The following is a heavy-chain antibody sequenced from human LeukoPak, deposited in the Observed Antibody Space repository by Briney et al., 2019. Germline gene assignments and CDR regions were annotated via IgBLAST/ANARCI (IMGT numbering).Heavy chain of an antibody. D-gene: IGHD5-12*01. J-gene: IGHJ5*02. CDR1: GGSISSYY. CDR3: ARLYSGYAFDP. CDR2: IYYSGST. V-gene: IGHV4-59*01. Sequence: PSETLSLTCTVSGGSISSYYWSWIRQPPGKGPEWIGYIYYSGSTNYNPSLKSRVTISVDTSKNQFSLKLSSVTAADTAVYYCARLYSGYAFDPWGQGILVTVSS.